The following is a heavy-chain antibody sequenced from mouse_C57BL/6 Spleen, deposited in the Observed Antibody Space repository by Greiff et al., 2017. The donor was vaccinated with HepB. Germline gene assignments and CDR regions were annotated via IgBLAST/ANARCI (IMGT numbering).Heavy chain of an antibody. CDR1: GYAFSSSW. V-gene: IGHV1-82*01. CDR3: ARGSYYYGSSYDAMDY. D-gene: IGHD1-1*01. CDR2: LYPGDGDT. Sequence: QVQLQQSGPELVKPGASVKISCKASGYAFSSSWMNWVKQRPGKGLEWIGRLYPGDGDTNYNGKFKGKATLTADKSSSPAYMQLSSLTSEDSAVYFCARGSYYYGSSYDAMDYWGQGTSVTVSS. J-gene: IGHJ4*01.